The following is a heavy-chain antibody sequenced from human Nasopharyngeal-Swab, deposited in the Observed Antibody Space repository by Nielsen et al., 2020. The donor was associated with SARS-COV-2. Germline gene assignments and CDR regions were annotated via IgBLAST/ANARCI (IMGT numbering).Heavy chain of an antibody. J-gene: IGHJ4*02. Sequence: GGSLRLSCAASGFTFYGYWMHWVRQAPGKGPVWVSRINTDGSTTRYADSVKGRFTISRDNAKNTLHLQMNSLTVEDTAVYFCVREGESSSWDSWGQGTPVTVSS. CDR2: INTDGSTT. CDR1: GFTFYGYW. V-gene: IGHV3-74*01. CDR3: VREGESSSWDS. D-gene: IGHD6-13*01.